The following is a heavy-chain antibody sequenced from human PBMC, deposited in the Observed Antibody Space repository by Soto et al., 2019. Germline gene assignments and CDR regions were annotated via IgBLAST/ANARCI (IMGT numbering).Heavy chain of an antibody. V-gene: IGHV3-23*01. D-gene: IGHD3-10*01. CDR3: AKEWIGFGEPHNWFDP. Sequence: EVQLLESGGNLVQPGGSLRLSCAASGFTFSSYAMSWVRQAPGKGLEWVSAISGSGGSTYYADSVKGRFTISRDNSKRXLYRQMNSLRAEDTAVYYCAKEWIGFGEPHNWFDPWGQGTLVTVSS. J-gene: IGHJ5*02. CDR1: GFTFSSYA. CDR2: ISGSGGST.